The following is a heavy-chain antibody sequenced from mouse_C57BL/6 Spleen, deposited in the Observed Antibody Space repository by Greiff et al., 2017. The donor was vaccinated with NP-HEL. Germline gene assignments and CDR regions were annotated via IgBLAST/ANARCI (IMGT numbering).Heavy chain of an antibody. CDR3: ARNWDAYYFDY. CDR2: INPGSGGT. V-gene: IGHV1-54*01. J-gene: IGHJ2*01. Sequence: QVHVKQSGAELVRPGTSVKVSCKASGYAFTNYLIEWVNQRPGQGLEWIGVINPGSGGTNYNEKFKGKATLTADKSSSTAYMQLSSLTSEDSAVYFCARNWDAYYFDYWGQGTTLTVSS. D-gene: IGHD4-1*01. CDR1: GYAFTNYL.